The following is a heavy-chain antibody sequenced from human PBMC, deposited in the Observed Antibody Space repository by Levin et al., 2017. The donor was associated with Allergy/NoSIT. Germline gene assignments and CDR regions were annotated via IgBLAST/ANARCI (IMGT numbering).Heavy chain of an antibody. Sequence: PSETLSLTCDVFGGSFSGYYWHWIRQPPGKGLEWIGEINHRGSTNYNPSLKSRVTISVDTSNKQFSLQLNSVTAADTAVSYCAREGRSRWYQLTGTPCDYWGQGTLVTVSS. V-gene: IGHV4-34*01. D-gene: IGHD2-2*01. CDR1: GGSFSGYY. CDR2: INHRGST. CDR3: AREGRSRWYQLTGTPCDY. J-gene: IGHJ4*02.